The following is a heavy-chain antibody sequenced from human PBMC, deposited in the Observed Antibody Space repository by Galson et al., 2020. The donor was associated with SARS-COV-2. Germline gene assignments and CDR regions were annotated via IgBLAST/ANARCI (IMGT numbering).Heavy chain of an antibody. V-gene: IGHV4-61*02. D-gene: IGHD1-26*01. J-gene: IGHJ4*02. Sequence: SETLSLTCTVSGGSISSRNFYWIWIRQSPAKGLQWIGRVYTTGGTIYNPSLKGRVTMSVDTSRNQFSLQLKSLTAADTAIYYCATASSRKWKPPGYFDHWGQGARVTVSS. CDR3: ATASSRKWKPPGYFDH. CDR1: GGSISSRNFY. CDR2: VYTTGGT.